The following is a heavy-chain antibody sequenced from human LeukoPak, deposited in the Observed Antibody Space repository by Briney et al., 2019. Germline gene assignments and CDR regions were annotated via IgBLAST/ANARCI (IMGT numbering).Heavy chain of an antibody. V-gene: IGHV1-2*06. Sequence: ASVKVSCKASGYRFTGYYMHWVRQAPGQGLEWMGRINPNSGGTNYAQKFQGRDTMTRDTSISTAYMELTRLRSDDTAVYYCAKPQGGGSSDWRFDLWGRGTLVSVSS. CDR1: GYRFTGYY. CDR3: AKPQGGGSSDWRFDL. J-gene: IGHJ2*01. CDR2: INPNSGGT. D-gene: IGHD1-1*01.